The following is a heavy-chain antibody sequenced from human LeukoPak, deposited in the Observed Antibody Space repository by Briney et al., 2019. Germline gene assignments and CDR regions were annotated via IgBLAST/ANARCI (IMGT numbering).Heavy chain of an antibody. J-gene: IGHJ6*03. D-gene: IGHD3-22*01. CDR1: GGSISSYY. CDR3: ARGPLGYYDSSGYHDSYYYYYMDV. Sequence: SETLSLTCTVSGGSISSYYWGWIRQPAGKGLEWIGRIYTSGSTNYNPSLKSRVTMSVDTSKNQFSLKLSSVTAADTAVYYCARGPLGYYDSSGYHDSYYYYYMDVWGKGTTVTVSS. CDR2: IYTSGST. V-gene: IGHV4-4*07.